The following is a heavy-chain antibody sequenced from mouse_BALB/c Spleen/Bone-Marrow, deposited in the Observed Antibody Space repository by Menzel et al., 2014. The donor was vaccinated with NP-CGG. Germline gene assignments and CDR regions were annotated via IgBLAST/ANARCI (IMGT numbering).Heavy chain of an antibody. D-gene: IGHD1-1*01. V-gene: IGHV1S81*02. CDR3: APYYYGSSYGFYWYIDV. CDR2: INPSNGRT. J-gene: IGHJ1*01. CDR1: GYTFTSYW. Sequence: QVQLQQPGAELVKPGASVKLSCKASGYTFTSYWMHWVKQRPGQGLEWIGEINPSNGRTNYNEKFKSKATLTVDKSSSTAYMQLSSLTSEDSAVYYCAPYYYGSSYGFYWYIDVRGAGTTVPVSS.